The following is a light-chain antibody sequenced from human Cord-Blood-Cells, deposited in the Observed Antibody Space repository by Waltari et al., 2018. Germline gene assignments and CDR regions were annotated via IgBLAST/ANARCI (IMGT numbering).Light chain of an antibody. Sequence: QSALTQPASVSGSPGQSITISCTGTSSDVGCYNYVSWYQQHPGKAPKLMIYDVSNRPSVVSNRFSGSKSGNTASLTISGLQAEDEADYYCSSYTSSSTLVFGGGTKLTVL. CDR3: SSYTSSSTLV. CDR2: DVS. J-gene: IGLJ3*02. CDR1: SSDVGCYNY. V-gene: IGLV2-14*03.